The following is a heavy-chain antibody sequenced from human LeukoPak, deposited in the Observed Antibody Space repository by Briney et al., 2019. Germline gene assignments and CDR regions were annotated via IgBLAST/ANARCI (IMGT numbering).Heavy chain of an antibody. Sequence: SETLSLTCTVSGGSISSSSYYWGWIRQPPGKGLEWIGSIYYSGSTYYDPSLKSRVTISVDTSKNQFSLKLSSVTAADTAVYYCARRAPAVGGAFDIWGQGTMVTVSS. CDR3: ARRAPAVGGAFDI. CDR2: IYYSGST. V-gene: IGHV4-39*01. D-gene: IGHD2-2*01. CDR1: GGSISSSSYY. J-gene: IGHJ3*02.